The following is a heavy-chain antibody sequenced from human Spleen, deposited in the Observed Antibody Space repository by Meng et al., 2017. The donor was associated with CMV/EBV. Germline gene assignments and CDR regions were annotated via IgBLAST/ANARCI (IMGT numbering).Heavy chain of an antibody. J-gene: IGHJ4*02. CDR1: GFTFDDYA. V-gene: IGHV3-9*01. Sequence: GGSLRLSCAASGFTFDDYAMHWVRQAPGKGLEWVSGISWNSGSIGYADSVKGRFTISRDNSENTLYLQMNSLRADDTAVYYCAKDLPPTLVVVVPAGFDYWGQGTLVTVS. CDR3: AKDLPPTLVVVVPAGFDY. D-gene: IGHD2-2*01. CDR2: ISWNSGSI.